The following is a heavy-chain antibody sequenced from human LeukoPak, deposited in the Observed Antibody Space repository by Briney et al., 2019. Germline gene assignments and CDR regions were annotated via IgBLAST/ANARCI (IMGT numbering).Heavy chain of an antibody. J-gene: IGHJ4*02. CDR1: GFTSNNYW. D-gene: IGHD3-10*01. Sequence: GGSLRLSCAASGFTSNNYWMSWVRQAPAKGLEWVANIKQDGSEKYYVDSVKGRFTISRDNAKNSLYLQMNGLRAEDTAMYYCARDIPFYYGSGSFDYWGQGTLVTVSS. V-gene: IGHV3-7*03. CDR2: IKQDGSEK. CDR3: ARDIPFYYGSGSFDY.